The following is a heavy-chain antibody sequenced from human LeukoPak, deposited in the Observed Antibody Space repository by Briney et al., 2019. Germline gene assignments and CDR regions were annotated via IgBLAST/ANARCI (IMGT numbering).Heavy chain of an antibody. J-gene: IGHJ5*02. CDR3: TRAYPSYQHYNH. Sequence: GGSLRLSCSASGFTFSDAWMKWVRQAPGKGLEWVGRIKRKDEGATTGYAAPVKGRFIVSRDDSENTLYLQMNSLDLDDTAVYYYTRAYPSYQHYNHWGQGTLVSVSS. CDR2: IKRKDEGATT. V-gene: IGHV3-15*01. D-gene: IGHD3-3*02. CDR1: GFTFSDAW.